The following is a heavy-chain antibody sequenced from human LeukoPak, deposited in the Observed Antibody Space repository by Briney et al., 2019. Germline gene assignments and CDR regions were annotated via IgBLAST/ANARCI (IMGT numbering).Heavy chain of an antibody. Sequence: PSETLSLTCTASDASISSSYFYWSWIRQPPGKGLEWIGNVFHSGSTHYSPSLKSRVTISVDTSRKQFSLRLSAATAADTAVYYCARQRGGSWVNDYWGQGTLVTVSS. J-gene: IGHJ4*02. CDR3: ARQRGGSWVNDY. CDR2: VFHSGST. D-gene: IGHD1-26*01. CDR1: DASISSSYFY. V-gene: IGHV4-39*01.